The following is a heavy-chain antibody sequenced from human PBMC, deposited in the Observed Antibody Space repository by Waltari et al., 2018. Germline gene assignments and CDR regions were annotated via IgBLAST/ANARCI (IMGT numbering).Heavy chain of an antibody. D-gene: IGHD3-22*01. V-gene: IGHV3-21*01. CDR3: ARVLTSRSSGYSYYFDY. CDR2: ISGNSNHI. CDR1: EFTFSIYS. Sequence: EVQLVESGGGLVKPGGSLRLSCAASEFTFSIYSMNWVRQAPGKGLEWVSSISGNSNHIYYADSVKGGFATSSDDAKNALYLQMNRLRAEDTAVYYCARVLTSRSSGYSYYFDYWGQGTLVTVSS. J-gene: IGHJ4*02.